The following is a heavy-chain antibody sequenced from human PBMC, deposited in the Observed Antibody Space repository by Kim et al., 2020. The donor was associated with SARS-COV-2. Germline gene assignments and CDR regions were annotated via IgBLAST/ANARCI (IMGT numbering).Heavy chain of an antibody. Sequence: YADSVKGRFTISRDNAKSSLYLQMNSLRAEDTAMYYCASYYYGSGSPFDYWGQGTLVTVSS. J-gene: IGHJ4*02. V-gene: IGHV3-11*03. D-gene: IGHD3-10*01. CDR3: ASYYYGSGSPFDY.